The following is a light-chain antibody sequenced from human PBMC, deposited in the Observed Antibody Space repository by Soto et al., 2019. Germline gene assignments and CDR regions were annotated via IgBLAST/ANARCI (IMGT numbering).Light chain of an antibody. V-gene: IGKV1-5*01. CDR3: QQYNSYPWT. CDR1: DTIEVW. CDR2: GAS. J-gene: IGKJ1*01. Sequence: DIHMTQSPSTLSASVGDRVNITCRANDTIEVWLAWYQQKAGKAPKLLIYGASILEGGVPSRFSGDGSGTEFTLTISSLQPDDFTTFYCQQYNSYPWTFGQGTKVDNK.